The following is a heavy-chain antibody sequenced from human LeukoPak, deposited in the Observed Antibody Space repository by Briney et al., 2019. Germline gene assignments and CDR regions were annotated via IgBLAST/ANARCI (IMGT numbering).Heavy chain of an antibody. D-gene: IGHD3-10*01. CDR3: ARYGWDSYFYDY. CDR1: GFTFSIYG. CDR2: ISDNGGNT. V-gene: IGHV3-21*01. Sequence: PGGSLRLSCAASGFTFSIYGMGWVRQAPGKGLEWVSSISDNGGNTYYADSAKGRFTISRDNAQNSLYLQINSLRAEDTAVYYCARYGWDSYFYDYWGQGTLVTVSS. J-gene: IGHJ4*02.